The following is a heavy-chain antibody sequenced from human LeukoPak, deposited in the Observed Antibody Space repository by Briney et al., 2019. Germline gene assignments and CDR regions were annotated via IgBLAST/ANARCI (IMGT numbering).Heavy chain of an antibody. J-gene: IGHJ5*02. CDR2: VYHSGST. V-gene: IGHV4-38-2*01. D-gene: IGHD3-22*01. CDR3: ARHGNYYDTSQSDP. CDR1: GFTFSSYA. Sequence: GSLRLSCAASGFTFSSYAMSWIRQPPGKGLEWIGSVYHSGSTYYNPSLKSRVTISVDTSKNQFSLKLSSVTAADTAVYYCARHGNYYDTSQSDPWGQGTLVTVSS.